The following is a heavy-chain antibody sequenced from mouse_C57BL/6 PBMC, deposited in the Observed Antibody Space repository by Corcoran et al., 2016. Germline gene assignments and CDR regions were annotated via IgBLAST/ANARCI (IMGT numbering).Heavy chain of an antibody. Sequence: QVQLKQSGAELVRPGASVKLSCKASGYTFTEYYINWVKQRPGQGLEWIARIYPGSVNTYYNEKFKGKDTLTAEKSSITAYMQLSILTSEDFAVLFCARRGSSHVHLYCDVWGTGTWVTVS. CDR2: IYPGSVNT. V-gene: IGHV1-76*01. D-gene: IGHD1-1*01. CDR3: ARRGSSHVHLYCDV. CDR1: GYTFTEYY. J-gene: IGHJ1*02.